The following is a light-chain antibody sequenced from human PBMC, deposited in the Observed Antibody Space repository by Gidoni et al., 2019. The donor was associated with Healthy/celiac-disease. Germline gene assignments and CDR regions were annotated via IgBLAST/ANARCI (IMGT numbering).Light chain of an antibody. J-gene: IGKJ2*01. CDR2: GAS. V-gene: IGKV3-15*01. Sequence: EIVMTQSPATLSVSPGERATLSCRASQSVSSNLAWYQQKPGQAPRLLIYGASTRATGIPARFSGSGSGTEFTLPISSLQSEDFAVYYCQQYNNWPPRGDTFGQGTKLEIK. CDR3: QQYNNWPPRGDT. CDR1: QSVSSN.